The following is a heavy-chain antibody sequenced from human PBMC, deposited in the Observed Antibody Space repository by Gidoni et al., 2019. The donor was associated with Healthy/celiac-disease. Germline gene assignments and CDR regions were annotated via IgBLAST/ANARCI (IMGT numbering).Heavy chain of an antibody. CDR2: IRYDGSNK. V-gene: IGHV3-30*02. D-gene: IGHD6-13*01. CDR3: AKDGTGVRGAAAGLGYYYYMDV. J-gene: IGHJ6*03. CDR1: GFTFSSYG. Sequence: QVQLVESGGGVVQPGGSLRLSCAASGFTFSSYGMHWVRQAPGKGLEWVAFIRYDGSNKYYADSVKGRFTISRDNSKNTLYLQMNSLRAEDTAVYYCAKDGTGVRGAAAGLGYYYYMDVWGKGTTVTVSS.